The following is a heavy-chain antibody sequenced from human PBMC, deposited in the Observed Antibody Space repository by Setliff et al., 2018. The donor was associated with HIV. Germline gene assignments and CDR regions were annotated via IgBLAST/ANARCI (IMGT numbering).Heavy chain of an antibody. CDR3: ARAMSVADWFDP. CDR1: GYNVINRG. D-gene: IGHD6-19*01. CDR2: ISGYNGNT. V-gene: IGHV1-18*01. J-gene: IGHJ5*02. Sequence: GASVKVSFKASGYNVINRGISWVRQAPEQGLEWMAWISGYNGNTNYAPKFQGRVTLTTDTSTSTSYMELRSLRSDDTAFYYGARAMSVADWFDPWGQGSLVTVSS.